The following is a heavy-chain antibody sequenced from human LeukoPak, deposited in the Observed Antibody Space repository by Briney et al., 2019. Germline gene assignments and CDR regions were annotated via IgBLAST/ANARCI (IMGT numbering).Heavy chain of an antibody. CDR1: GGSISSYY. Sequence: PSETLSLACTVSGGSISSYYTGWIRQPPGKGLEWIGYIYYSGSTKYNPSLKSRVTMSVDASKTQFSLKLNSVTAADTAVYYCARGSRELYYFDHWGQGTLVTVSS. J-gene: IGHJ4*02. D-gene: IGHD1-7*01. CDR2: IYYSGST. CDR3: ARGSRELYYFDH. V-gene: IGHV4-59*01.